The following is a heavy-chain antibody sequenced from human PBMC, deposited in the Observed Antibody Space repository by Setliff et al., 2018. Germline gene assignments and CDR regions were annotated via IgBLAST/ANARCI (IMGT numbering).Heavy chain of an antibody. Sequence: GASVKVSCKASGYSFSTYAMSWIRQAPGQGLEWMGWINTNTGNPTYAQDFTGRFVFSLDTSVSTAYLQISSLKAEDTAVYYCARDLGYCSTTSCHGDWFDPWGQGTLVTVSS. D-gene: IGHD2-2*01. CDR3: ARDLGYCSTTSCHGDWFDP. V-gene: IGHV7-4-1*02. CDR2: INTNTGNP. J-gene: IGHJ5*02. CDR1: GYSFSTYA.